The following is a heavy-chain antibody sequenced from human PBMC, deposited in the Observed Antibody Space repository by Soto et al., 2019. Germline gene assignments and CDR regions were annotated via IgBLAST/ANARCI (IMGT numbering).Heavy chain of an antibody. CDR2: IIPIFGTA. J-gene: IGHJ6*02. D-gene: IGHD3-3*01. V-gene: IGHV1-69*13. Sequence: SVNVSCKASGGTFSSYAISWVRQAPGQGLEWMGGIIPIFGTANYAQKFQGRVTITADESTSTAYMELSSLRSEDTAVYYCAHSEVLRFLEWFTRSRGMDVWGQGTTVTVSS. CDR1: GGTFSSYA. CDR3: AHSEVLRFLEWFTRSRGMDV.